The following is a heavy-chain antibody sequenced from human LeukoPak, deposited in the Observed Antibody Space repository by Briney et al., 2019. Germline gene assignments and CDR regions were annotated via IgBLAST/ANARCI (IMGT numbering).Heavy chain of an antibody. J-gene: IGHJ4*02. CDR1: GFTFSSYA. CDR2: ISGSGGST. V-gene: IGHV3-23*01. CDR3: AKGIVGATCGADY. Sequence: GGSLRLSCAASGFTFSSYAMSWVRQAPGKGLEWVSAISGSGGSTYYADSVKGRFTISRDNSKDTLYLQMNSLRAEDTAVYYCAKGIVGATCGADYWGQGTLVTVSS. D-gene: IGHD1-26*01.